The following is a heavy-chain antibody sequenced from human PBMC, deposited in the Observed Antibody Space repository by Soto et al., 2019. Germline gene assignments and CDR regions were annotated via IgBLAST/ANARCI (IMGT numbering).Heavy chain of an antibody. V-gene: IGHV3-30-3*01. Sequence: QVXXXXSXXGVXQPGXXLXXXXAGSEFTFSPYVMHWVRQAPGKXLGWVAVISFDGSTEYYADSVKGRFXISXXXXXXXXXXXXXXXRGEDTAVYYCARSSSGWYEGLHYWGQGTLATVSS. D-gene: IGHD6-19*01. CDR2: ISFDGSTE. J-gene: IGHJ4*02. CDR3: ARSSSGWYEGLHY. CDR1: EFTFSPYV.